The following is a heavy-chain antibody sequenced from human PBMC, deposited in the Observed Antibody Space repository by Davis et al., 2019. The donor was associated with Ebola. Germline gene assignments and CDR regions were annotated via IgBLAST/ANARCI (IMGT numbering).Heavy chain of an antibody. Sequence: GESLNISCAASGFTFDDYTMHWVRQAPGKGLEWVSLISWDGGSTYYADSVKGRFTISRDNSKNSLYLQMNSLRTEDTALYYCAKSVREYFNNGVDVWGQGTTVTVSS. D-gene: IGHD2/OR15-2a*01. CDR3: AKSVREYFNNGVDV. V-gene: IGHV3-43*01. CDR2: ISWDGGST. CDR1: GFTFDDYT. J-gene: IGHJ6*02.